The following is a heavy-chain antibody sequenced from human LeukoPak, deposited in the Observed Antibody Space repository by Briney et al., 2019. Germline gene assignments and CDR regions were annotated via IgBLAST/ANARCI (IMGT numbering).Heavy chain of an antibody. Sequence: GASVKVSCKASGYTFTSYYMHWVRQAPGQGLEWMGIINPSGGSTSYAQKFQGRVTMTRDTSTSTVYMELSSLRSEDTAVYYCARDGWENDVWSRGAFDIWGQGTMVTVSS. D-gene: IGHD3-3*01. CDR1: GYTFTSYY. J-gene: IGHJ3*02. CDR2: INPSGGST. V-gene: IGHV1-46*01. CDR3: ARDGWENDVWSRGAFDI.